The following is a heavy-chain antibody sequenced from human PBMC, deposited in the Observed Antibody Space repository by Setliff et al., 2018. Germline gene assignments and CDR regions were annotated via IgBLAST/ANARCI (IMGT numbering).Heavy chain of an antibody. CDR2: ISGDSVSI. V-gene: IGHV3-23*01. Sequence: PGGSLRLSCAASTFNLGTYSMHWVRQAPGKGLEWVSAISGDSVSIYYADSVRGRFTISRDNSKNTLYLQMNSLKTEDTAVYYCAVSGINDPLSYWGQGTLVTVSS. J-gene: IGHJ4*02. CDR3: AVSGINDPLSY. CDR1: TFNLGTYS. D-gene: IGHD2-15*01.